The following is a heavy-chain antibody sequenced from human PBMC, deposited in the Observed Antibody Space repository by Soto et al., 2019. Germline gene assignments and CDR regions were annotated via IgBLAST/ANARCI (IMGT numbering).Heavy chain of an antibody. V-gene: IGHV4-34*01. D-gene: IGHD3-10*01. J-gene: IGHJ6*02. Sequence: PSETLSLTCGVYGGYFTGYYWTWIRQPPGERPEWIGEMNHDGITNYNPSLKSRVAITLDTSKNQFSLRLTSVTAAGTAVSFCARGEAYFREVTLYYHGMDVWGQGTTVTVSS. CDR3: ARGEAYFREVTLYYHGMDV. CDR1: GGYFTGYY. CDR2: MNHDGIT.